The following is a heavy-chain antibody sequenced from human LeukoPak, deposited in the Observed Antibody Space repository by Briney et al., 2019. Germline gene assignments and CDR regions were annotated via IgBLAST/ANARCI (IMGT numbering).Heavy chain of an antibody. D-gene: IGHD3-10*01. Sequence: PSETLSLTCAVSGGSMSSGGYSWSWIQQPPGKGLEWIGYIYHSGSTYYNPSLKRRVTISVDRSKSQFSLKLSSVTAADTAVYYCARGLRIHYYGSGNWFDPWGQGTLVNVSS. CDR2: IYHSGST. CDR3: ARGLRIHYYGSGNWFDP. V-gene: IGHV4-30-2*01. CDR1: GGSMSSGGYS. J-gene: IGHJ5*02.